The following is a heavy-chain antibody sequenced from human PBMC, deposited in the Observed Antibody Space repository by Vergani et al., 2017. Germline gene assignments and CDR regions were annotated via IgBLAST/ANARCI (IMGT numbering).Heavy chain of an antibody. Sequence: QLVQSGAEVKKPGESLRISCKGSGYSFTSYWISWVRQMPGKGLEWLVRIDPSDSYTNYSPSFQGHVTISADKSISTAYLQWSSLKASDTAMYYCARQVAVAGKWWGPYYYYGMDVWGQGTTVTVSS. V-gene: IGHV5-10-1*01. D-gene: IGHD6-19*01. CDR2: IDPSDSYT. J-gene: IGHJ6*02. CDR3: ARQVAVAGKWWGPYYYYGMDV. CDR1: GYSFTSYW.